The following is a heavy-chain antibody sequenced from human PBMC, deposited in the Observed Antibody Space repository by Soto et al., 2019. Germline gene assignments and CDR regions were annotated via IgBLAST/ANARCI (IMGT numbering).Heavy chain of an antibody. CDR2: ISGSGDST. CDR3: AKAYGASHSPFDC. J-gene: IGHJ4*02. D-gene: IGHD2-21*01. V-gene: IGHV3-23*01. CDR1: GFTFRGYA. Sequence: EEQLLESGGGLAQSGGSLRLSCAASGFTFRGYAMSWVRQAPGKGPEWVSGISGSGDSTYHAKSVKGRFIISRDNSKNTLYLEINSLRAEDTAVYYCAKAYGASHSPFDCWGQGTLVAVSS.